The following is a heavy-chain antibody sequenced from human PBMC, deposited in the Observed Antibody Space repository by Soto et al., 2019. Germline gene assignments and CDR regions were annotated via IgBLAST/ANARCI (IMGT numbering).Heavy chain of an antibody. V-gene: IGHV4-4*07. D-gene: IGHD6-19*01. CDR3: ARTHWVSGTEY. Sequence: QVQLQESGPGLVKPSETLSLTCTVSGGSMTGYFWSWIRQPAGKALEWIAHVYNSGNTDYNPSLASRITMAVDTSKRQFSLKVKSVTAAVTAVYYCARTHWVSGTEYWGQGILVTVSS. CDR1: GGSMTGYF. CDR2: VYNSGNT. J-gene: IGHJ4*02.